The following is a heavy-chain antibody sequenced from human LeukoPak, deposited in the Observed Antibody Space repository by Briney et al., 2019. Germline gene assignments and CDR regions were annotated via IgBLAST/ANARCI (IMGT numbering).Heavy chain of an antibody. CDR1: GYIFTTYY. D-gene: IGHD3-10*01. Sequence: ASVMVSCKASGYIFTTYYIHWVRQGPGQGLEWMGVINPRGGTTTYAQKFQGRVTMTRDMSTSTVYMELRSLRSEDSAVYYCAREPEVRGVYYYYYYYMDVWGKGTTVTISS. CDR2: INPRGGTT. CDR3: AREPEVRGVYYYYYYYMDV. J-gene: IGHJ6*03. V-gene: IGHV1-46*01.